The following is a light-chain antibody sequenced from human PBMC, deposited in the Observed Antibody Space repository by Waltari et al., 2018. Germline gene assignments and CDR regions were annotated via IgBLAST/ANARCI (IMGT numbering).Light chain of an antibody. CDR2: YVI. CDR1: SNNIGFYDL. J-gene: IGLJ1*01. V-gene: IGLV2-23*02. CDR3: CSYSGSGSFPYV. Sequence: QSALTQPASVSGSPGQSITISCTGSSNNIGFYDLVSWYQQHPGKAPKLIIFYVIKRPSGVSDRSSGSKSGNTASLTISGLQTEDDADYYCCSYSGSGSFPYVFGPGTRVAVL.